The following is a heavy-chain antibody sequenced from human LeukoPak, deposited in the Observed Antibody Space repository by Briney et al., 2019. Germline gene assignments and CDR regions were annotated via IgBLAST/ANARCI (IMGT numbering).Heavy chain of an antibody. J-gene: IGHJ4*02. D-gene: IGHD3-10*01. CDR2: ISGSSGRT. V-gene: IGHV3-23*01. CDR1: GYTFSSYA. CDR3: EKDFGAPS. Sequence: GGSLRLSCAASGYTFSSYAMNWVRQAPGKGLEWVSAISGSSGRTYYADFVKGRLTISRDNSKNTLYLQMNSLRAGDTAIYYCEKDFGAPSWGQGTLVTVSS.